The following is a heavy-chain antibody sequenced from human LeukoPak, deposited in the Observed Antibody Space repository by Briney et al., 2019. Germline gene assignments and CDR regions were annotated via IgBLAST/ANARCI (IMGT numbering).Heavy chain of an antibody. J-gene: IGHJ3*02. D-gene: IGHD2-15*01. CDR1: GGSISSYY. CDR2: IYYSGST. Sequence: SETLSLTCTVSGGSISSYYWSWIRQPPGKGLEWIGYIYYSGSTNYNPSLKSRVTISVDTSKNQFSLKLSSVTAADTAVYYCAKEFCSGGSCYLDAFDIWGQGTMVTVSS. V-gene: IGHV4-59*01. CDR3: AKEFCSGGSCYLDAFDI.